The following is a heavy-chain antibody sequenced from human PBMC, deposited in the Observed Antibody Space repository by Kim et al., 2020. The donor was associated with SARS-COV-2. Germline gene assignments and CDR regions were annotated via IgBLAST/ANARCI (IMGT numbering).Heavy chain of an antibody. V-gene: IGHV4-39*01. CDR2: IFFSGKT. J-gene: IGHJ4*02. Sequence: SETLSLTCTVSGGSVTDSEYYWGWIRQPPGKGLEWIGSIFFSGKTYYNSSLESRTTISVDTTKNQFSLKLNSVTAADTAMYWCVRLDDDFGDLDYWGQGTLIIVSS. D-gene: IGHD3-10*01. CDR1: GGSVTDSEYY. CDR3: VRLDDDFGDLDY.